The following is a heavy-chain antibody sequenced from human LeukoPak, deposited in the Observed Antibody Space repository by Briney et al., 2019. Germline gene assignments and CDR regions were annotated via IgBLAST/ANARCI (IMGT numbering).Heavy chain of an antibody. CDR2: ISSSSSTI. J-gene: IGHJ3*02. CDR3: ARDGMVRGVIIWDAFDI. CDR1: GFTFRSYS. V-gene: IGHV3-48*02. D-gene: IGHD3-10*01. Sequence: GGSLRLSCAASGFTFRSYSMNWVRQAPGKGLEWGSYISSSSSTIYYADSVKGRFTISRDNAKNSLYLQMYSLRDEDTAVYYCARDGMVRGVIIWDAFDIWGQGTMVTVSS.